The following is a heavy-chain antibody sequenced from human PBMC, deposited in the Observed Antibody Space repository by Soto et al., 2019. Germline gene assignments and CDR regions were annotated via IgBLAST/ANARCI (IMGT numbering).Heavy chain of an antibody. CDR1: GGSFSGYY. Sequence: SETLSLTCAVYGGSFSGYYWSWIRQPPGKGLEWIGEINHSGSTNYNPSLKSRVTISVDTSKNQFSLKLSSVTAADTAVYYCARVEEVGPRSGMLENNWFDPWGQGTLVTVSS. J-gene: IGHJ5*02. D-gene: IGHD2-8*01. CDR2: INHSGST. CDR3: ARVEEVGPRSGMLENNWFDP. V-gene: IGHV4-34*01.